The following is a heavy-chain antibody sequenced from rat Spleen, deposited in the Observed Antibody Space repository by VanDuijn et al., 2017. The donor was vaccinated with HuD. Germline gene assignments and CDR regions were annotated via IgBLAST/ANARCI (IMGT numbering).Heavy chain of an antibody. Sequence: EVRLVESDGGLVQPGRSLKLSCAASGFTFSDYYMAWVRQAPTKGLEWVASISYDGLVPYYRDSVKGRCTISRDNSESTLYLQMDSLRSEDTATYYCTRHRLYFDDGSYYHSRVMDAWGQGASVTVSS. J-gene: IGHJ4*01. CDR1: GFTFSDYY. CDR2: ISYDGLVP. V-gene: IGHV5-29*01. CDR3: TRHRLYFDDGSYYHSRVMDA. D-gene: IGHD1-12*02.